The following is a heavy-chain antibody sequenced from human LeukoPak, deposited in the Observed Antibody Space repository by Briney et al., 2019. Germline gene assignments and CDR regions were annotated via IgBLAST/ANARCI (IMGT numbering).Heavy chain of an antibody. CDR1: GFTFSNYW. V-gene: IGHV3-74*01. Sequence: GGSLRLSCAASGFTFSNYWMHWVRQGPGKGLVWVSRISPDGSITSYGDSMKGRITISRDNAKNIVYLQMNTLRAEDTAVYYCARGGRYGYTSVDHWGLGTLVTVS. CDR2: ISPDGSIT. CDR3: ARGGRYGYTSVDH. J-gene: IGHJ4*02. D-gene: IGHD6-13*01.